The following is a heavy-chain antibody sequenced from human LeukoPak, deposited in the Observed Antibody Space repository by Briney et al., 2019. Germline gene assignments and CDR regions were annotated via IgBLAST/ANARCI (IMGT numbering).Heavy chain of an antibody. J-gene: IGHJ4*02. V-gene: IGHV3-53*04. CDR2: IYSGGST. D-gene: IGHD4-17*01. CDR3: ARVSGGDYGDYQLDY. CDR1: GFTVSSNY. Sequence: PGGSLRLSCAASGFTVSSNYMSWVRQAPGKGLEWVSVIYSGGSTYYADSVKGRFTISRHNSKNTLYLQMNSLRAEDTAVYYCARVSGGDYGDYQLDYWGQGTLVTVPS.